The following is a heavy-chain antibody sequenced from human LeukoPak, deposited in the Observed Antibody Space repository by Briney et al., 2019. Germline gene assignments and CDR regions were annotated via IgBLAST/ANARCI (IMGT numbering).Heavy chain of an antibody. D-gene: IGHD3-16*01. J-gene: IGHJ5*02. CDR3: ARDFDYDYTNWFDP. V-gene: IGHV1-3*01. CDR2: INAGNGNA. CDR1: GYTFINYD. Sequence: ASVKVSCKTSGYTFINYDINWVRQAPGQRLEWMGWINAGNGNAKYSQKFQGRVTITRDTSASTAYMELSSLRSEDTAVYYCARDFDYDYTNWFDPWGQGTLVTVSS.